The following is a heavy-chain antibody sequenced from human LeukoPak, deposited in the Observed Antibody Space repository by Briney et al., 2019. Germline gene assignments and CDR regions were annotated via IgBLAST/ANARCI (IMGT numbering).Heavy chain of an antibody. J-gene: IGHJ4*02. CDR1: GYSFTTYG. D-gene: IGHD1-26*01. CDR2: ISGYSGKT. Sequence: ASVKVSCKASGYSFTTYGISWVRQAPGQGLEWMGWISGYSGKTNYAPKLQGRVTMTTDTSTSTAYMELRSLTSADTGTYYCARVGATDGDPLGYDYWGQGTLVTVSS. CDR3: ARVGATDGDPLGYDY. V-gene: IGHV1-18*01.